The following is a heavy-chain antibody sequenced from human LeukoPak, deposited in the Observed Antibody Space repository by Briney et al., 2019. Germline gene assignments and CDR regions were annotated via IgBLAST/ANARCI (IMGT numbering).Heavy chain of an antibody. Sequence: PSETLSLTCAVSGGSMRTGLYYWNWLRQPAGKGLEWIGRVYPSGNTDYNPPLESRVTISVDTAKNEFSLKLISVTAADTALYYCARGQYDFWSGYDVNWFDPWGQGTLVTVSS. CDR2: VYPSGNT. V-gene: IGHV4-61*02. CDR1: GGSMRTGLYY. D-gene: IGHD3-3*01. J-gene: IGHJ5*02. CDR3: ARGQYDFWSGYDVNWFDP.